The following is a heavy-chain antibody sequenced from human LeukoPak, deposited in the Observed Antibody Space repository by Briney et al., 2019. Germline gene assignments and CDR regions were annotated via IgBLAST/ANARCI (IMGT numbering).Heavy chain of an antibody. CDR2: IIPIFGTA. CDR3: ARSQPLAYFDL. J-gene: IGHJ2*01. V-gene: IGHV1-69*06. Sequence: SVKVSCKASGGSCNSYAISWVRQAPGQGLEWMGGIIPIFGTANYAQKFQGRVTITADKSTNTAYMELSSLRSEDTAVYYCARSQPLAYFDLWGRGTLVTVSS. CDR1: GGSCNSYA.